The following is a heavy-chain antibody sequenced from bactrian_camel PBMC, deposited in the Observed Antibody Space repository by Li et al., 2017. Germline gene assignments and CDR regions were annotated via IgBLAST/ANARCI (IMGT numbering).Heavy chain of an antibody. J-gene: IGHJ4*01. Sequence: HVQLVESGGDSVQAGGSLRLSCVASGYALSYNFSRSCMGWSRQAPGQAIEWVAEIYGEGAKFYADSVKGRFTISRDNAKNTAYLQMDSLGTEDTAVYYCTLGRYLVPKSQGTQVTVS. D-gene: IGHD6*01. V-gene: IGHV3S9*01. CDR1: GYALSYNFSRSC. CDR2: IYGEGAK.